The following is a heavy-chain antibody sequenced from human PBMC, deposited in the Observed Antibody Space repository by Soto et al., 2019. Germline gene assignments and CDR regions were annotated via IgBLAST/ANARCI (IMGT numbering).Heavy chain of an antibody. CDR2: IYYSGST. J-gene: IGHJ4*02. D-gene: IGHD5-18*01. V-gene: IGHV4-59*01. CDR3: ARTVDTDRVTFDY. CDR1: GGSISSYY. Sequence: QVQLQESGPGLVKPSETLSLTCTVSGGSISSYYWSWIRQPPGKGLEWIGYIYYSGSTTYNPSLKSRVSISVDTSKNQFSLKLSSVTAADTAVYYCARTVDTDRVTFDYWGQGTLVTVSS.